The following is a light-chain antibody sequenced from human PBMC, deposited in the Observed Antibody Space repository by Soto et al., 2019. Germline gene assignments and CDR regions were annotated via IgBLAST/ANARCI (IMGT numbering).Light chain of an antibody. Sequence: QAVLSHPASVSGSPGHSITISCTGTSSDIGIYDYVSWYQRHPGRAPQLMIYEVSNRPSGVSRRFTGSKSGNTASLTISGLQAEEEADYFCSSYTNVNNLVFGGGTKVTVL. V-gene: IGLV2-14*01. CDR1: SSDIGIYDY. J-gene: IGLJ1*01. CDR2: EVS. CDR3: SSYTNVNNLV.